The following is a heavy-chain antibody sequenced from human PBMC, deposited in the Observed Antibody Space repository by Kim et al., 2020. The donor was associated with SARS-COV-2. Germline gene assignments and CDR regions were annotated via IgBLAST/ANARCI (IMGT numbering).Heavy chain of an antibody. D-gene: IGHD2-15*01. CDR3: AVVLEYFGFDV. CDR1: GFTFNSNL. V-gene: IGHV3-74*01. J-gene: IGHJ6*02. Sequence: GGSLRLSCAASGFTFNSNLMHWVRQAPGKGLEWVSRTDSDGVTTSYADSVEGRFTISRDNAKNTLYLQMNSLRVEDSAVCYCAVVLEYFGFDVWGQGST. CDR2: TDSDGVTT.